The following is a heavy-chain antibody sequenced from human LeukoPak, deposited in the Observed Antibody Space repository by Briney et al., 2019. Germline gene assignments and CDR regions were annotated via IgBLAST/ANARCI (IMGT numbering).Heavy chain of an antibody. Sequence: PGGSLRLSCVTSGFTFSTYAMTWVRQAPGKGLEFISGIGGRDGGASYADSVRGRFTISRDNSKNTLYLHMNSLRAEDTALYYCAKDRRDTSGWDNNFYYSMDVWGKGTTVTVSS. V-gene: IGHV3-23*01. CDR2: IGGRDGGA. CDR1: GFTFSTYA. J-gene: IGHJ6*03. D-gene: IGHD6-19*01. CDR3: AKDRRDTSGWDNNFYYSMDV.